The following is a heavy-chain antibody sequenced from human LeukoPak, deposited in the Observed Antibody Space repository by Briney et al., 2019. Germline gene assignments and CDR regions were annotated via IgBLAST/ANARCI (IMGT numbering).Heavy chain of an antibody. CDR3: ARGGVAAAGNPLYYYYYMDV. CDR2: IYYSGST. CDR1: GGSLSSYY. Sequence: SETLCLTCTVSGGSLSSYYRSWIRQPPGKGLEWVGYIYYSGSTNYNPSLKSRVTISVDTSKNQVSLKLSSVTAADTAVYYCARGGVAAAGNPLYYYYYMDVWGKGTTVTISS. V-gene: IGHV4-59*01. J-gene: IGHJ6*03. D-gene: IGHD6-13*01.